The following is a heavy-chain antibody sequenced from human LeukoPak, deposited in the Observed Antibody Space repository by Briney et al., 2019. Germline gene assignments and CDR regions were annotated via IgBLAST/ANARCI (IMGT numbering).Heavy chain of an antibody. D-gene: IGHD3-3*01. CDR2: IYYSGST. CDR3: ARSPLYDFWSRSRFDP. Sequence: SETLSLTCTVSGGSISSGDYYWSWIRQPPGKGLEWIGYIYYSGSTNYNPSLKSRVTISMDKSKNQFSLNLSSVTAADTAVYYCARSPLYDFWSRSRFDPWGQGTLVTVSS. CDR1: GGSISSGDYY. J-gene: IGHJ5*02. V-gene: IGHV4-30-4*01.